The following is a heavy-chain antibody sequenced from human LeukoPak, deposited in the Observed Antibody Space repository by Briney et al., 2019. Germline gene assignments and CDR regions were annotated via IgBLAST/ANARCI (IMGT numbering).Heavy chain of an antibody. CDR2: ISGNGDTT. CDR1: GFTFSSYG. CDR3: AKRSRRLTIVRGVPREDV. Sequence: GGSLRLSCAASGFTFSSYGMHWVRQAPGKGLEWVSGISGNGDTTYYADSVKGRFTISRDNSKNTLYLQMNSLRAEDTAVYYCAKRSRRLTIVRGVPREDVWGQGTTVTVSS. J-gene: IGHJ6*02. D-gene: IGHD3-10*01. V-gene: IGHV3-23*01.